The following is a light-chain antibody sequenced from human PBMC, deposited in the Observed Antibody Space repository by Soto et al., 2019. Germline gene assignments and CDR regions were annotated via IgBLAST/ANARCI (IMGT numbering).Light chain of an antibody. Sequence: DIVMTQSPDSLAVSLGERATINCKSSQSVLYSSNNKNYLAWYQQKPGQPPKLLIYWASTRESGVPDRFSGSGSGTDFTLTISSLQAADVEVYCCQQYYSTPWTFGQGTKLEIK. CDR2: WAS. J-gene: IGKJ1*01. CDR1: QSVLYSSNNKNY. V-gene: IGKV4-1*01. CDR3: QQYYSTPWT.